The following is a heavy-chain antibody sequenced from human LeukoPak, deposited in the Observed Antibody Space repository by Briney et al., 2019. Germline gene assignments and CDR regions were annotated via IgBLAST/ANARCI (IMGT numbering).Heavy chain of an antibody. J-gene: IGHJ4*02. CDR1: EFTFGSYA. CDR3: AKDRRGCTNGVCYYTILFDY. Sequence: GGSLRLSCAASEFTFGSYAMTWVRQAPGRGLEWISTISGSGGATYYADSVKGRFTISRDNSRNTLHLQMNSLRAEDTAVYYCAKDRRGCTNGVCYYTILFDYWGQGTLVTVSS. V-gene: IGHV3-23*01. CDR2: ISGSGGAT. D-gene: IGHD2-8*01.